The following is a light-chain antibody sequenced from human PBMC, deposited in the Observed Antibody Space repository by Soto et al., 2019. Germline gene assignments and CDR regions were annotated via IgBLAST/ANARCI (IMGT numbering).Light chain of an antibody. Sequence: EIVLTQSPGTLSLSPGERATLSCRASQSVSSSYLAWYQQKRGQAPRLLVYGASSRAAGIPDRFRGTGSGTDFTLTINRLEPEDFAMYYCQQYGRTFGQGTKVDIK. CDR3: QQYGRT. J-gene: IGKJ1*01. CDR1: QSVSSSY. V-gene: IGKV3-20*01. CDR2: GAS.